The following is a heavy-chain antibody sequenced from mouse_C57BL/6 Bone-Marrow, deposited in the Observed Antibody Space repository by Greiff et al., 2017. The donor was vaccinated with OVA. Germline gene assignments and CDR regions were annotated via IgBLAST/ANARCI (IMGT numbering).Heavy chain of an antibody. D-gene: IGHD4-1*01. CDR3: ASNLWYFDV. CDR2: IHPNSGST. V-gene: IGHV1-64*01. J-gene: IGHJ1*03. Sequence: QVQLKQPGAELVKPGASVKLSCKASGYTFTSYWMPWVKQRPGQGLEWIGMIHPNSGSTNYTEKFKSKATLTVDKSSIPAYMQQSNLTSEDSAVYYCASNLWYFDVWGTGTTVTVSS. CDR1: GYTFTSYW.